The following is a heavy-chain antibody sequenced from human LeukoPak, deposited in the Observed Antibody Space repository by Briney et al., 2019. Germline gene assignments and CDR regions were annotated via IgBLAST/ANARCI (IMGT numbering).Heavy chain of an antibody. Sequence: GGSLRLSCAASGFTFSSYSMNWVRQAPGKGLEWVSHITASGTAMFYADSVKGRFTISRDNAKNSLYLQMNSLRDEDTAVYYCARVVVSSSSDYFDYWGQGTLVIVSS. J-gene: IGHJ4*02. CDR2: ITASGTAM. CDR1: GFTFSSYS. CDR3: ARVVVSSSSDYFDY. D-gene: IGHD6-6*01. V-gene: IGHV3-48*02.